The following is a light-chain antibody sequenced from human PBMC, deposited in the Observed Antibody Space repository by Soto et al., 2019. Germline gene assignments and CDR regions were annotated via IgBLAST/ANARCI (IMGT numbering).Light chain of an antibody. CDR3: QQYGDLPWT. J-gene: IGKJ1*01. CDR2: GAS. CDR1: QPITSNY. Sequence: ALTQSPGTLSLSPGERASLSCRASQPITSNYLAWYQQRSGQAPRLLISGASSRATGVTDRFSGSGSGTDFTLTINRLEPEDFAVYYCQQYGDLPWTFGQGTKVDIK. V-gene: IGKV3-20*01.